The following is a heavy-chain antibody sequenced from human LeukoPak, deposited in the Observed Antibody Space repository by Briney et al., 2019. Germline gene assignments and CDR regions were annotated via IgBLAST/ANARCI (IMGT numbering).Heavy chain of an antibody. Sequence: ASVKVPCKASGYTFTSYYMHWVRQAPGQGLEWMGIINPSGGSTSYAQKFQGRVTMTRDTSTSTVYMELSSLRSEDTAVYYCARGGAQRWLQLAFLGYWGQGTLVTVSS. J-gene: IGHJ4*02. CDR1: GYTFTSYY. D-gene: IGHD5-24*01. V-gene: IGHV1-46*01. CDR3: ARGGAQRWLQLAFLGY. CDR2: INPSGGST.